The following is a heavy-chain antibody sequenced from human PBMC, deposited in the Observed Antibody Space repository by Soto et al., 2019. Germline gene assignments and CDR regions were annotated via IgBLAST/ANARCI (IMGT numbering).Heavy chain of an antibody. J-gene: IGHJ4*02. V-gene: IGHV3-30*18. CDR3: AKPVIWFGESPFDY. CDR2: ISYDGSNK. D-gene: IGHD3-10*01. Sequence: HPGGSLRLSCAASGFTFSSYGMHWFRQAPGKGLEWVAVISYDGSNKYYADSVKGRFTISRDNSKNTLYLQMNGLRAEDTAVYYCAKPVIWFGESPFDYWGQGTLVTVST. CDR1: GFTFSSYG.